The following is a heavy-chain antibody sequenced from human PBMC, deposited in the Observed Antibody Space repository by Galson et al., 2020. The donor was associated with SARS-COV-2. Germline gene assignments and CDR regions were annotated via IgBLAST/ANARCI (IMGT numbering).Heavy chain of an antibody. CDR3: ARTYSGSYTHYFDY. D-gene: IGHD1-26*01. J-gene: IGHJ4*02. CDR1: GFSFSAFD. Sequence: GESLKISCAASGFSFSAFDMHWVRQAPGKGLEWVAIVRFGGSTKYSADSVRGRFTISRDNSKNTVYLQMDSLRVDDTAVYYCARTYSGSYTHYFDYWGQGTLVTVSS. V-gene: IGHV3-30*02. CDR2: VRFGGSTK.